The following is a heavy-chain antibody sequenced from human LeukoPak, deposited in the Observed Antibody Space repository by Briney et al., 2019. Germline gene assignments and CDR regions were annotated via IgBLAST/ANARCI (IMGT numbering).Heavy chain of an antibody. CDR1: GFTFSTYT. CDR2: ISSDSTYI. D-gene: IGHD2-15*01. Sequence: GGSLRLSCAASGFTFSTYTMNWVRQIPGRGLEWVSCISSDSTYIHYADSVKGRFTISRDNAKKSLSLEMNSLRAEDTAVYYCARDHGSGSTDYFDSWGQGTLVTVSA. V-gene: IGHV3-21*01. J-gene: IGHJ4*02. CDR3: ARDHGSGSTDYFDS.